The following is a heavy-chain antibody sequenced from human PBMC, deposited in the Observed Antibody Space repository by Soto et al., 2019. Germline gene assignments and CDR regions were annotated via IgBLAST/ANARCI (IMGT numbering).Heavy chain of an antibody. Sequence: GGSLRLSCAASGFTFSSYAMSWVRQAPGKGLEWVSAISGSGGSTYYADSVKGRFTISRDNSKNTLYLQMNSLRAEDTAVYYCAKSPPGSGSYYSYFDYWGQGTLVTVSS. CDR3: AKSPPGSGSYYSYFDY. J-gene: IGHJ4*02. CDR2: ISGSGGST. D-gene: IGHD1-26*01. V-gene: IGHV3-23*01. CDR1: GFTFSSYA.